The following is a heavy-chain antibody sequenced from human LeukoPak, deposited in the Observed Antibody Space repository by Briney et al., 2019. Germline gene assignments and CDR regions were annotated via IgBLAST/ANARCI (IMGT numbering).Heavy chain of an antibody. V-gene: IGHV3-23*01. CDR1: GFTLSSYA. Sequence: GGSLRLSCAASGFTLSSYAMSWVRQAPGKGLEWVSTISGSGGRTNYADSVKGRFTVSRDNSKNTLYLQMNSLRAEDTAVYYCYSGSFPWGQGTLVTVSS. CDR2: ISGSGGRT. CDR3: YSGSFP. J-gene: IGHJ5*02. D-gene: IGHD2-15*01.